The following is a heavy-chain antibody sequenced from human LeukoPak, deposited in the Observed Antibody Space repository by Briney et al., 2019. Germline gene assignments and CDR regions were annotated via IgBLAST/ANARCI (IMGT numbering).Heavy chain of an antibody. Sequence: ASVKVSCKASGYTFSDYYVHWVRQAPGQGLEWMEWINPNTGATDSAQKFQGRVTMTRDTSISTAYMELSRLRSDDTAVYYCATVRNAGRFDPWGQGTLVTVSS. D-gene: IGHD2-8*01. CDR3: ATVRNAGRFDP. J-gene: IGHJ5*02. CDR1: GYTFSDYY. V-gene: IGHV1-2*02. CDR2: INPNTGAT.